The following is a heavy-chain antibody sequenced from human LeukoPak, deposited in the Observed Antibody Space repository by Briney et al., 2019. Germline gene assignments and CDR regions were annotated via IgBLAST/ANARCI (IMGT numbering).Heavy chain of an antibody. CDR1: GYTFTGYY. CDR2: INLNSGGT. J-gene: IGHJ4*02. CDR3: ARCKRWLPLDY. V-gene: IGHV1-2*04. D-gene: IGHD5-24*01. Sequence: ASVKVTCKASGYTFTGYYMHWVRQAPGQGLEWMGWINLNSGGTNYAQKFQGWVTMTRDTSISTAYMELSRLRSDDAAVYYCARCKRWLPLDYWGQGTLVTVSS.